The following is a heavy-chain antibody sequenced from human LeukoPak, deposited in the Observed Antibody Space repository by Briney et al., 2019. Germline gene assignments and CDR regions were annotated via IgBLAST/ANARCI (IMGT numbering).Heavy chain of an antibody. CDR1: GFTFSSYA. J-gene: IGHJ6*04. V-gene: IGHV3-30*04. D-gene: IGHD3-10*01. CDR2: ISYDGSNK. Sequence: GGSLRLSCAASGFTFSSYAMHWVRQAPGKGLEWVAVISYDGSNKYYVDSVKGRFTISRDNSKNTLYLQMNSLRAEDTAVYYCARDLITMVRGVIIYYGMDVWGKGTTVTVSS. CDR3: ARDLITMVRGVIIYYGMDV.